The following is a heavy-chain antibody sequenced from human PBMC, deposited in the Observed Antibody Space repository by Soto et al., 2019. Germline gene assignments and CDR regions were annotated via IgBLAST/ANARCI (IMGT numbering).Heavy chain of an antibody. D-gene: IGHD6-19*01. CDR3: AKVESLAGHD. J-gene: IGHJ4*02. CDR2: IKQDGSVN. Sequence: PGGSLRLSCAASGFTFSYYWMSWVRQAPGKGLEWVANIKQDGSVNFYVDSVKGRFTISRDNAKNSLYLQMNSLRAEDTAVYYCAKVESLAGHDWGQGTEVTVYS. CDR1: GFTFSYYW. V-gene: IGHV3-7*01.